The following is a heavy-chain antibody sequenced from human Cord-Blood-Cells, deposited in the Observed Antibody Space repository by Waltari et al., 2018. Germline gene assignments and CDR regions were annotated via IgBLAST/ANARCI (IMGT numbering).Heavy chain of an antibody. CDR3: ATTLGLDAFDI. Sequence: EVQLVESGGGLVKPGGSLRLSCAASGFTFSSYSMNWVRQAPGKGLGWVSSISSSSSYIYYASSVKGRFPSSRDNAKNALYLQMNGLRAEDTAVYYCATTLGLDAFDIWGQGTMVTVSS. D-gene: IGHD3-16*01. CDR2: ISSSSSYI. V-gene: IGHV3-21*01. CDR1: GFTFSSYS. J-gene: IGHJ3*02.